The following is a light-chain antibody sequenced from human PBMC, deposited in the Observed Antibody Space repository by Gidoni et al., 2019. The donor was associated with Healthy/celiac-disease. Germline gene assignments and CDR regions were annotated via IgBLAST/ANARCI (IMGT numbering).Light chain of an antibody. V-gene: IGKV1-13*02. CDR2: DAA. J-gene: IGKJ3*01. CDR1: QGISSA. Sequence: AIQLTQSPSSLSASVGDRVTITCRASQGISSALAWYQQKPGKAPKLLIYDAASLESGVPSRFSGSGSGTDFTLTISSLQPEDFATYYFQQFNSYPITFGPGTKVDIK. CDR3: QQFNSYPIT.